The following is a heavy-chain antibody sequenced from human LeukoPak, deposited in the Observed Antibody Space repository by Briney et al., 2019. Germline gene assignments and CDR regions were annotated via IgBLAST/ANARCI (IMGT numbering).Heavy chain of an antibody. CDR3: ATWDTTMSAGDY. CDR1: GFTFSDYY. D-gene: IGHD5-18*01. V-gene: IGHV3-11*01. CDR2: ISGSGSTI. J-gene: IGHJ4*02. Sequence: GGSLRLSCAASGFTFSDYYMSWIRQAPGKGLEWLSYISGSGSTIYYAASLKGRFTVSRDNAKNSVSLEMSSLRAEDTAVYYCATWDTTMSAGDYWGQGTLVTVSS.